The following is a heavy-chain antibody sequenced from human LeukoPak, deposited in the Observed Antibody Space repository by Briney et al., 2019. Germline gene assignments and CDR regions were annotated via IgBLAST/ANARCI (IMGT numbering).Heavy chain of an antibody. CDR2: IYYSGST. V-gene: IGHV4-59*01. J-gene: IGHJ6*02. D-gene: IGHD3-3*01. CDR1: GGSISSYY. CDR3: AREYYDFWSGPDYYCYGMDV. Sequence: SETLSLTCTVSGGSISSYYWSWIRQPPGKGLECIGYIYYSGSTNYNPSLKSRVTISVDTSKNQFSLKLSSVTAADTAVYYCAREYYDFWSGPDYYCYGMDVWGQGTTVTVSS.